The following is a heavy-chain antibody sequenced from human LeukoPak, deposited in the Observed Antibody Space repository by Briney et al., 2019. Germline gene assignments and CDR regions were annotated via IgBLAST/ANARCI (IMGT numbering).Heavy chain of an antibody. V-gene: IGHV1-8*01. CDR3: ARAGGSGSYRGYYYYYMDV. CDR2: MNPNSGNT. Sequence: ASVKVSCKASGYTFTSYDINWVRQATGQGLEWMGWMNPNSGNTGYAQKFQGRVTMTRNTSINTAYMELSSLRSEDTAVYYCARAGGSGSYRGYYYYYMDVWGKGTTVTISS. D-gene: IGHD3-10*01. CDR1: GYTFTSYD. J-gene: IGHJ6*03.